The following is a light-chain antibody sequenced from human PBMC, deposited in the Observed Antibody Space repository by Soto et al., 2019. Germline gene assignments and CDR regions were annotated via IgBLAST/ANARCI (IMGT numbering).Light chain of an antibody. Sequence: DIQMTQSPSSLSASVVDRVNITCRASQTVSSYLNWYQQKPGTVPKLLIYATSNLQSGVPSRFSGRGFGTDFTLTISSLQPEEFATYSCQQSFTTPSFCQGTRLEIK. CDR3: QQSFTTPS. CDR2: ATS. J-gene: IGKJ5*01. V-gene: IGKV1-39*01. CDR1: QTVSSY.